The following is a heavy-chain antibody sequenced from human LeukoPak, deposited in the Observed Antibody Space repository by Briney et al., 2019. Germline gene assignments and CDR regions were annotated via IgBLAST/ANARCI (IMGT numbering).Heavy chain of an antibody. Sequence: GGSLRLSCVVSGFTFSNYWMSWVRQAPGKGLEWVANIKQDESEKYYVDSVKGRFTISRDNAKNSLFLQMNSLRAEDTAVYYCVKDIHSDVYYSPMPGGFDIWGQGTMVTVSS. CDR1: GFTFSNYW. V-gene: IGHV3-7*01. D-gene: IGHD2-8*01. CDR2: IKQDESEK. CDR3: VKDIHSDVYYSPMPGGFDI. J-gene: IGHJ3*02.